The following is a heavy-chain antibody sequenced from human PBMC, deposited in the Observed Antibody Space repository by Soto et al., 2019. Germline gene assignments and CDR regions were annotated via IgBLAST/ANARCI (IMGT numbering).Heavy chain of an antibody. CDR1: GFSLSNARMG. V-gene: IGHV2-26*01. CDR2: IFSNDEK. Sequence: QVTLKESGPVLVKPTETLTLTCTVSGFSLSNARMGVSWIRQPPGKALEWLPHIFSNDEKSYSTSLKSRLTISKDTSKSQVVLTMTTMGPVETATYYFASRGNADAHFDYWGQGTLVTVSS. CDR3: ASRGNADAHFDY. J-gene: IGHJ4*02. D-gene: IGHD3-16*01.